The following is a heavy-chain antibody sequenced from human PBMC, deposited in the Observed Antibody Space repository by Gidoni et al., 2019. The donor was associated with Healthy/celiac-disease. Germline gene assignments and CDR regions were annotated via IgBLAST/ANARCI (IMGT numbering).Heavy chain of an antibody. V-gene: IGHV3-23*01. D-gene: IGHD5-18*01. Sequence: EVQLLESGGGLVQPGGSLRLSCAASGFTLSSYAMSWVRQATGKGLEWVSAISGSGGSTYYADSVKGRFTISRDNSKNTLYLQMNSLRAEDTAVYYCAKDRGYSYGYEGSDYWGQGTLVTVSS. J-gene: IGHJ4*02. CDR3: AKDRGYSYGYEGSDY. CDR2: ISGSGGST. CDR1: GFTLSSYA.